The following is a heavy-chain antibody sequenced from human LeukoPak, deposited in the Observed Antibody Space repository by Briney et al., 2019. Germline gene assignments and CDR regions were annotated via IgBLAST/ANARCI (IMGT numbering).Heavy chain of an antibody. D-gene: IGHD5-18*01. Sequence: SGGSLRLSCTASGFTVSGTLMHWVRQAPGKGLGGVSVIYDDDRTVYTDSVKDRFTISRDNSKNMVYLQMNSLSPEDSAVYYCTRDRAGTQRWVEFDLWGPGNLLTVSS. J-gene: IGHJ5*02. V-gene: IGHV3-53*05. CDR3: TRDRAGTQRWVEFDL. CDR2: IYDDDRT. CDR1: GFTVSGTL.